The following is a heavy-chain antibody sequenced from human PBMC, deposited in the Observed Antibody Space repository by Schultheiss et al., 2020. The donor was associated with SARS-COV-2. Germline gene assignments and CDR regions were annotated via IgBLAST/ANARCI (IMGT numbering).Heavy chain of an antibody. CDR3: ARRTDSRDPDFGVETGVY. CDR2: IYTSGST. CDR1: GGSFSGYY. D-gene: IGHD3-3*01. Sequence: SETLSLTCAVYGGSFSGYYWSWIRQPPGKGLEWIGRIYTSGSTNYNPSLKSRVTMSVDTSKNQFSLKLSSVTAADTAVYYCARRTDSRDPDFGVETGVYWGQGTLVTVSS. J-gene: IGHJ4*02. V-gene: IGHV4-59*10.